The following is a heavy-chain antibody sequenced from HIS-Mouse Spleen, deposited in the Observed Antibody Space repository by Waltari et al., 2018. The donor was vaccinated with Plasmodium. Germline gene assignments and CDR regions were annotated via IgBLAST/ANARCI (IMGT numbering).Heavy chain of an antibody. J-gene: IGHJ2*01. CDR2: ITQDGSEK. D-gene: IGHD7-27*01. CDR3: AREFGTGNWYFDL. CDR1: GFTFSRYW. Sequence: EMQLVESGGGLVQPGGSLRLSCAASGFTFSRYWTSWVRQGPGQGREWVANITQDGSEKDYVDSVKGRFTISRDNAKNSLYLQMNSRRAEDTAVYYCAREFGTGNWYFDLWGRGTLVTVSS. V-gene: IGHV3-7*01.